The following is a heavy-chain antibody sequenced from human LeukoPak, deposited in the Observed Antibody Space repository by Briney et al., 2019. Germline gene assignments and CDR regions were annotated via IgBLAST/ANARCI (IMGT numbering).Heavy chain of an antibody. D-gene: IGHD2-15*01. CDR3: AKGSIVVVVAASFDY. J-gene: IGHJ4*02. V-gene: IGHV3-48*01. Sequence: GGSLRLSCAASGFTFSSYSMNWVRQAPGKGLEWVSYISSSSSTIYYADSVKGRFTISRDNAKNSLYLQMNSLRAEDTAVYYCAKGSIVVVVAASFDYWGQGTLVTVSS. CDR2: ISSSSSTI. CDR1: GFTFSSYS.